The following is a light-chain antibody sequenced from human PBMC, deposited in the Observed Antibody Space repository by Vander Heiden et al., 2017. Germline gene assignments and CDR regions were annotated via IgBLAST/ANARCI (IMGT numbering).Light chain of an antibody. J-gene: IGKJ4*01. V-gene: IGKV3-11*01. CDR2: DAS. Sequence: EIVLTQSPATLSLSPGERATLSCRASQSVSSYLAWYQQKPGQAPRLLIYDASNRATGIPARFSGSGYGTDFTLTISSLEPEDFAVYYCQQPSNWPPDTFGGGTKVEIK. CDR1: QSVSSY. CDR3: QQPSNWPPDT.